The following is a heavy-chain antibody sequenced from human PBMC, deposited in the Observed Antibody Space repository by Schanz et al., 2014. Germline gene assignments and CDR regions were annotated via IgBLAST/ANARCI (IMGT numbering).Heavy chain of an antibody. Sequence: MQLLESGGGLAQPGGSLRLSCAASGFTFSDYYMTWIRQAPGKGLEWVAVISYDGNNEDYADSVKGRFTISRDNSNNTVYLQMNTLRAEDTAVYYCAREDCSATSCYFRYWGQGTLVTVSS. CDR2: ISYDGNNE. V-gene: IGHV3-30*03. CDR3: AREDCSATSCYFRY. CDR1: GFTFSDYY. D-gene: IGHD2-21*01. J-gene: IGHJ4*02.